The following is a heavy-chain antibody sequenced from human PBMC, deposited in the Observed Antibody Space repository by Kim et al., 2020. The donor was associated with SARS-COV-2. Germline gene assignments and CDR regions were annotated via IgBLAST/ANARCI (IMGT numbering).Heavy chain of an antibody. CDR2: ISGSGGST. CDR1: GFTFSSYA. D-gene: IGHD2-2*02. J-gene: IGHJ4*02. CDR3: AKIWSGRFVVVPAAIGDY. Sequence: GGSLRLSCAASGFTFSSYAMSWVRQAPGKGLEWVSAISGSGGSTYYADSVKGRFTISRDNSKNTLYLQMNSLRAEDTAVYYCAKIWSGRFVVVPAAIGDYWGQGTLVTVSS. V-gene: IGHV3-23*01.